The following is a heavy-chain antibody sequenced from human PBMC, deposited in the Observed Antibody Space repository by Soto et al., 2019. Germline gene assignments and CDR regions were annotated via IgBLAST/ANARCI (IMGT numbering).Heavy chain of an antibody. J-gene: IGHJ3*02. CDR3: ARRHYYGSGRYYNQRKLKAFEN. CDR1: GGSFSGYY. D-gene: IGHD3-10*01. V-gene: IGHV4-34*01. CDR2: INHSGST. Sequence: SETLSLTCAVYGGSFSGYYWSWIRQPPGKGLEWIGEINHSGSTNYNPSLKSRVTISVDTSKNQFSLKLSSVTAADTAVYCCARRHYYGSGRYYNQRKLKAFENWGEGTMITV.